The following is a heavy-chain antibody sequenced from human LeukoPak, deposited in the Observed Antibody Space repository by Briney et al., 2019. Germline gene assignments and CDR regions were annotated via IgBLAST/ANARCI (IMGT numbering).Heavy chain of an antibody. CDR2: IYTSGST. V-gene: IGHV4-61*02. CDR3: ACWELLEGGHY. CDR1: GGSISSGSYY. D-gene: IGHD1-26*01. Sequence: SSETLSLTCTVSGGSISSGSYYWSWIRQPAGKGLEWIGRIYTSGSTNYNPSLKSRVTISVDTSKNQFSLKLSSATAADTAVYYCACWELLEGGHYWGQGTLVTVSS. J-gene: IGHJ4*02.